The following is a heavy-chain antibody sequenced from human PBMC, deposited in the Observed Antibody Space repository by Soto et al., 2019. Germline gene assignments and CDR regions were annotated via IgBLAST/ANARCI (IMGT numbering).Heavy chain of an antibody. CDR2: ISNGDNHI. J-gene: IGHJ3*02. D-gene: IGHD2-15*01. V-gene: IGHV3-21*01. Sequence: PGGSLRLSCAASGFTVSSNYMSWVRQAPGKGLEWIAFISNGDNHIFYADSVRGRFTISRDNAKNSVYLQMNSLRVEDTAVYYCAREEGYCNGGPCYRGAFDIWGQGTRVTVSS. CDR3: AREEGYCNGGPCYRGAFDI. CDR1: GFTVSSNY.